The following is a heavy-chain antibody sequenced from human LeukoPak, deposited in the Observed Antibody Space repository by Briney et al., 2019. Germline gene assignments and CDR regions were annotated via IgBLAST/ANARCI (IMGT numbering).Heavy chain of an antibody. V-gene: IGHV3-23*01. CDR2: ISPSGDIT. CDR3: ARAGGWSERDYMDV. D-gene: IGHD6-19*01. CDR1: GFIFSSHG. Sequence: GGTLRLSCAASGFIFSSHGMNWVRQAPGKGLEWVSGISPSGDITYYADSVKGRFTISRDNSKNTLYLQMNSLRAEDTAVYYCARAGGWSERDYMDVWGKGTTVTVSS. J-gene: IGHJ6*03.